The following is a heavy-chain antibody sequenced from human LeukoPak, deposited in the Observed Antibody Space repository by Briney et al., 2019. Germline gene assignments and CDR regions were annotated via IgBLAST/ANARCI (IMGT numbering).Heavy chain of an antibody. CDR2: ISRSGENT. J-gene: IGHJ4*02. D-gene: IGHD6-13*01. CDR1: GFTFTDYA. Sequence: GGSLRLSCAASGFTFTDYAMSWVRQAPGQGLEWVSLISRSGENTHYADSVKGRFTISRDDSKSILYLQMDSLRVEDTAFYYCTKDPDSSGWYYSSPSDYWGQGTLVTVSS. V-gene: IGHV3-23*01. CDR3: TKDPDSSGWYYSSPSDY.